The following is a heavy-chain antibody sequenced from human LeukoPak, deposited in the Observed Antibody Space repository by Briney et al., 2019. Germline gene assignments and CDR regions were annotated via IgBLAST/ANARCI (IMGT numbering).Heavy chain of an antibody. D-gene: IGHD5-18*01. CDR2: IYYSGST. J-gene: IGHJ6*03. Sequence: PSETLSLTCTVSGGSISSSSYYWGWIRQPPGKGLEWIGSIYYSGSTYYNPSLKSRVTISVDTSKNQFSLKLSSVTAADTAVYYCARGYSYGSNYYYYMDVWGKGTTVTVSS. CDR3: ARGYSYGSNYYYYMDV. V-gene: IGHV4-39*07. CDR1: GGSISSSSYY.